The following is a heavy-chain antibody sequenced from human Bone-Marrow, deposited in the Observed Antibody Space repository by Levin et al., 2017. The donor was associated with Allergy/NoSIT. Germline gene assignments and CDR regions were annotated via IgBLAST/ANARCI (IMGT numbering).Heavy chain of an antibody. CDR3: ARDRSTHFWSGYQGGNWFDP. CDR2: IYTSGST. CDR1: GGSISSYY. Sequence: SETLSLTCTVSGGSISSYYWSWIRQPAGKGLEWIGRIYTSGSTNYNPSLKSRVTMSVDTSKNQFSLKLSSVTAADTAVYYCARDRSTHFWSGYQGGNWFDPWGQGTLVTVSS. V-gene: IGHV4-4*07. D-gene: IGHD3-3*02. J-gene: IGHJ5*02.